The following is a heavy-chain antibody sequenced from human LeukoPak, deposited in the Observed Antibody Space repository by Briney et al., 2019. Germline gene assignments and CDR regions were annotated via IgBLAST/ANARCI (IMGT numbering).Heavy chain of an antibody. V-gene: IGHV3-21*01. CDR3: ARKYYYDSSGYHAFDI. Sequence: PGRSLRLSCAASGFTFSSYSMNWVRQAPGKGLEWVSSISSSSSYIYYADSVKGRFTISRDNTKNSLYLQMNSLRAEDTAVYYCARKYYYDSSGYHAFDIWGQGTMVTVSS. D-gene: IGHD3-22*01. J-gene: IGHJ3*02. CDR1: GFTFSSYS. CDR2: ISSSSSYI.